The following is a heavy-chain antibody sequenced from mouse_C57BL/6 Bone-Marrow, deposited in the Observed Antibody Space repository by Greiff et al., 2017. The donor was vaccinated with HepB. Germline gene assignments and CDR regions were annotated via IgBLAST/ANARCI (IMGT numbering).Heavy chain of an antibody. Sequence: QVQLQQSGAELVRPGTSVKVSCKASGYAFTNYLIEWVKQRPGQGLEWIGVINPGSGGSNYNEKFKGKATLTADKSSSTAYMQLSSLTSEDSAVEFCARCPLYCGSSYRDCEVWGTGATVTVSS. CDR2: INPGSGGS. CDR1: GYAFTNYL. J-gene: IGHJ1*03. CDR3: ARCPLYCGSSYRDCEV. D-gene: IGHD1-1*01. V-gene: IGHV1-54*01.